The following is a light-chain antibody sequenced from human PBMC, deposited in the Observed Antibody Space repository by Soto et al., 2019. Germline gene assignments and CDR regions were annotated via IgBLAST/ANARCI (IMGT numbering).Light chain of an antibody. CDR2: ENN. J-gene: IGLJ3*02. CDR1: GSNIGNNY. V-gene: IGLV1-51*02. Sequence: QSVLTQPPSVSAAPGQKVTISCSVSGSNIGNNYVSWQQQLAGTAPRLLNHENNKRHSGIPGRFSGSKSDTSATLGITGLQTGQEADYYCGTWDSSLNPSWMFGGGTKLTVL. CDR3: GTWDSSLNPSWM.